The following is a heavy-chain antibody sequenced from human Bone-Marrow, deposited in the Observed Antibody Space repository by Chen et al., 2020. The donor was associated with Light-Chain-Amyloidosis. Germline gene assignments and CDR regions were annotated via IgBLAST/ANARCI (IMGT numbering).Heavy chain of an antibody. Sequence: EVHLVESGGGLIQQGGSLRISCATSGFTFSAYWMHWVRQAPGKGLEWVSRIKNDGSATYADSVKGRFTISRDDAKDTVYLQMNSLRAEDTAVYYCARVGGVTVAGAFDYWGLGTLVTVSS. D-gene: IGHD6-19*01. V-gene: IGHV3-74*03. J-gene: IGHJ4*02. CDR3: ARVGGVTVAGAFDY. CDR2: IKNDGSA. CDR1: GFTFSAYW.